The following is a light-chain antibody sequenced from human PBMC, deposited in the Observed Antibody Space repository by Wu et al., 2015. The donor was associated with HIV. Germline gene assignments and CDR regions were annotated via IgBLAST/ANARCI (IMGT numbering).Light chain of an antibody. V-gene: IGKV3-15*01. CDR1: QSVGIN. CDR2: GAS. CDR3: QQYDDWPLST. J-gene: IGKJ2*01. Sequence: EIVMTQSPATLSVSPGDRATLSCRASQSVGINLAWYQQKPGQAPRLLIYGASTRATDISARVSGRGSGTEFTLTITSMQSEDFAVYYCQQYDDWPLSTFGQGTKLEIK.